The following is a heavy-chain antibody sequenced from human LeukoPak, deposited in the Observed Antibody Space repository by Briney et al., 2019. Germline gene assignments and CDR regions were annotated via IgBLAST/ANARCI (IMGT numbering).Heavy chain of an antibody. V-gene: IGHV1-3*01. CDR1: GYTFTSYA. D-gene: IGHD6-6*01. J-gene: IGHJ4*02. Sequence: ASVKVSCKASGYTFTSYAMHWVRQAPGRRLEWMGWINAGNGNTKYSQKFQGRVTITRDTSASTAYMELSSLRSEDTAVYYCAESIATTWGSSDYWGQGTLVTVSS. CDR2: INAGNGNT. CDR3: AESIATTWGSSDY.